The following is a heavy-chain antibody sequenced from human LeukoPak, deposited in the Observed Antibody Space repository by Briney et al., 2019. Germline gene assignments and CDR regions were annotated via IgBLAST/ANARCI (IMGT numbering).Heavy chain of an antibody. D-gene: IGHD2-21*01. CDR3: VTDSRLIGGY. CDR2: IFNSDST. J-gene: IGHJ4*02. V-gene: IGHV3-53*01. Sequence: PGGSLRLSYAAPGFTVSGNYVTWVRQTPGKGLEWVSVIFNSDSTYYADSVKGRFTISRDNSLNTLYLQMDNLRPEDTALYYCVTDSRLIGGYWGQGILVTVSS. CDR1: GFTVSGNY.